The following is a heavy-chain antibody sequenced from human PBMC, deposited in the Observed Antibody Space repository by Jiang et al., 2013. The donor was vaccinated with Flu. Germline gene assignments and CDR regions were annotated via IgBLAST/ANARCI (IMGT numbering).Heavy chain of an antibody. CDR1: GFTVSASY. Sequence: LVQPGGSLRLSCAASGFTVSASYLSWVRQAPGKGLEWVSLIFSGGSTFYADSVAGRFTISRHNSKNTPYLQMNSLTPDDTAVYYCAALAVAGRPRPADFDYWGQGTLVTVSS. CDR2: IFSGGST. CDR3: AALAVAGRPRPADFDY. V-gene: IGHV3-53*04. D-gene: IGHD6-19*01. J-gene: IGHJ4*02.